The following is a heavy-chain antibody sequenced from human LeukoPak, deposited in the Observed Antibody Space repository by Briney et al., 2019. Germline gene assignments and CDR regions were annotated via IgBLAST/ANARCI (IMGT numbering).Heavy chain of an antibody. D-gene: IGHD3-22*01. CDR1: GYTFTSYG. CDR3: ARGGNYYDTDY. J-gene: IGHJ4*02. CDR2: ISAYNGNT. V-gene: IGHV1-18*01. Sequence: ASVKVSCKASGYTFTSYGISWVRQAPGQGLEWMGWISAYNGNTNYAQKLQGRVTITADKSTSTAYMELSSLRSEDTAVYYCARGGNYYDTDYWGQGTPVTVSS.